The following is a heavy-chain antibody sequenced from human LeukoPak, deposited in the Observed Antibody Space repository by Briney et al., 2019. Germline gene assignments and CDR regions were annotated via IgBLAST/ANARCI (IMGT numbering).Heavy chain of an antibody. V-gene: IGHV1-18*01. CDR3: ARGMVTMVRGILSVLNY. D-gene: IGHD3-10*01. CDR2: ISAYNGNT. J-gene: IGHJ4*02. Sequence: ASVKVSCKASGYTFTSYGISWVRQAPGQGLEWMGWISAYNGNTNYAQKFQGRVTMTRDTSTSTVYMELSSLRSEDTAVYYCARGMVTMVRGILSVLNYWGQGTLVTVS. CDR1: GYTFTSYG.